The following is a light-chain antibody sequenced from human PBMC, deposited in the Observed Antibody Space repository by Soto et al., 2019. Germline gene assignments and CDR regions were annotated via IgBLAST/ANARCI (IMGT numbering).Light chain of an antibody. CDR1: QSISSW. CDR3: QQYNSYPIT. V-gene: IGKV1-5*03. CDR2: KAS. J-gene: IGKJ5*01. Sequence: DIQMTQSPSTLSASVGDRVTITCRASQSISSWLAWYQQKPGKAPKLLIYKASSLESGVPSRFSGSGAGTEFTLTISSLQHDDFATDYCQQYNSYPITFGQGTRLDIK.